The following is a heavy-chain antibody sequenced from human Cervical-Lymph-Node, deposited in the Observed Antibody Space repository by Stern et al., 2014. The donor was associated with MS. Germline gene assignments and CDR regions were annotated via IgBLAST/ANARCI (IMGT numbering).Heavy chain of an antibody. CDR3: ARAGTTGSVDY. V-gene: IGHV3-7*01. CDR2: IDRSGVAK. CDR1: GFTFSNNW. D-gene: IGHD1-1*01. J-gene: IGHJ4*02. Sequence: EMQLVESGGGLVQPGGSLRLSCVASGFTFSNNWMSWVRQAPGKGLEWVANIDRSGVAKYYVDSVKGRFTISKDNAKNSLYLQMNGLRVEDTALYYCARAGTTGSVDYWGQGTPVTVSS.